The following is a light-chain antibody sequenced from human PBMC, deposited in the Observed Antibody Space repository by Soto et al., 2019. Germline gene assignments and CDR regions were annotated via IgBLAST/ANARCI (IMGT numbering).Light chain of an antibody. V-gene: IGLV2-14*01. CDR2: DVS. Sequence: QSALTQPASVSGSPGQWITISCTRASSDVGDYNHVSWYQQHPGKAPKLMIYDVSHRPSGVSNRFSGSKSGNTASLTISGLQAEDGADYYCSSYTTSSTLFGGGTKLTVL. J-gene: IGLJ2*01. CDR3: SSYTTSSTL. CDR1: SSDVGDYNH.